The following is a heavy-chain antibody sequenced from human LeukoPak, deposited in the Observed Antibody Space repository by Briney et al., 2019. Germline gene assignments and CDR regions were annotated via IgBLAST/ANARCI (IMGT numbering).Heavy chain of an antibody. Sequence: GASVKVSCKASGYTFTSYGISWVRQAPGQGLEWMGWIGAYNGNTNYAQKLQGRVTMTTDTSTSTAYMELRSLRSDDTAVYYCARDTYCSGGSCYWAAWGMDVWGKGTTVTVSS. J-gene: IGHJ6*04. CDR3: ARDTYCSGGSCYWAAWGMDV. D-gene: IGHD2-15*01. CDR1: GYTFTSYG. V-gene: IGHV1-18*04. CDR2: IGAYNGNT.